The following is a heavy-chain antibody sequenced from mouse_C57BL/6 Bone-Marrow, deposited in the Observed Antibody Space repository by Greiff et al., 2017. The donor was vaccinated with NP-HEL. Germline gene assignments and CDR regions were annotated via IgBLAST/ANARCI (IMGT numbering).Heavy chain of an antibody. J-gene: IGHJ3*01. D-gene: IGHD2-1*01. CDR3: ASIYGNSWCAY. CDR2: IYPGDGDT. CDR1: GYAFSSSW. Sequence: QVQLQQSGPELVKPGASVKISCKASGYAFSSSWMNWVKQRPGKGLEWIGRIYPGDGDTNYNGKFKGKATLTADKSSSTAYMQLSSLTSEDSAVYFCASIYGNSWCAYWGQGTLVTVSA. V-gene: IGHV1-82*01.